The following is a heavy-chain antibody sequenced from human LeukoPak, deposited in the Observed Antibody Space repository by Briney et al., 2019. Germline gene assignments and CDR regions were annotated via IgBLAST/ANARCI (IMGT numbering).Heavy chain of an antibody. V-gene: IGHV3-23*01. CDR1: GFTFTSYA. J-gene: IGHJ6*02. CDR3: ARGTIYYYYGMDV. D-gene: IGHD1-14*01. Sequence: GGSLRLSCAASGFTFTSYAMSWVRQAPGKGLAWVSTISGSGDTTYYADSVKGRFTISRDNSKNTLYLQMNSLRAEDTAVYCCARGTIYYYYGMDVWGQGTTVTVSS. CDR2: ISGSGDTT.